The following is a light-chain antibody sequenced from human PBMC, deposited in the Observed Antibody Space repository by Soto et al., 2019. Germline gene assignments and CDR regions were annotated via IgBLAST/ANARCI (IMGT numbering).Light chain of an antibody. CDR2: SNN. J-gene: IGLJ2*01. CDR3: AAGDDSLNGPNVV. CDR1: SSNIGSNT. V-gene: IGLV1-44*01. Sequence: QSVLTQPPSASGTAGQRVTISCSGSSSNIGSNTVNWYQQLPGTAPKLLIYSNNQRPSGVPDRFSGSKSGTSASLAISGLQSEDEADYYCAAGDDSLNGPNVVFGGGTKLTVL.